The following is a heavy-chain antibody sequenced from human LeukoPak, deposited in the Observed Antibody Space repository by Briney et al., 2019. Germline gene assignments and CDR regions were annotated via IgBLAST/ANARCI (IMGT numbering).Heavy chain of an antibody. CDR3: AKGFYDTSGYSPFDI. CDR1: GVALSSYA. J-gene: IGHJ3*02. D-gene: IGHD3-22*01. CDR2: ISSSGSGGNT. Sequence: GGSLRLSCAASGVALSSYAMSWARQAPGKGLEWVSGISSSGSGGNTYYADSVKGRFTISRDNSKNTLSLQMNSLRAEDAAVYYCAKGFYDTSGYSPFDIWGQGTMVTVSS. V-gene: IGHV3-23*01.